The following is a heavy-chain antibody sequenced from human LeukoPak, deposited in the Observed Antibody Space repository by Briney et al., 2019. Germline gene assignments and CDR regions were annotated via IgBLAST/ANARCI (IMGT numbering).Heavy chain of an antibody. CDR2: IYYSGST. D-gene: IGHD3-22*01. CDR3: ARHVSPDYYDSSGYPLGYYGMDV. Sequence: SETLSLTCTVSGGSISSGSYYWSCIRQPAGKGLECIGYIYYSGSTNYNPSLKSRVTISVDTSKNQFSLKLSSVTAADTAVYYCARHVSPDYYDSSGYPLGYYGMDVWGQGTTVTVSS. CDR1: GGSISSGSYY. V-gene: IGHV4-61*10. J-gene: IGHJ6*02.